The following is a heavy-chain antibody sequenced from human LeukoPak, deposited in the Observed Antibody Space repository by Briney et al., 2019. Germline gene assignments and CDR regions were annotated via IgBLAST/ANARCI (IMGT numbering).Heavy chain of an antibody. CDR2: IYTSGST. CDR1: GGSLSSGSYY. D-gene: IGHD6-25*01. Sequence: PSQTLSLTCTVSGGSLSSGSYYWSWIRQPAGKGLEWIGRIYTSGSTNYNPSLKSRVTISVDTSKNQFSLKLSSVTAADTAVYYCARGTANYYYYYMDVWGKGTTVTVSS. V-gene: IGHV4-61*02. CDR3: ARGTANYYYYYMDV. J-gene: IGHJ6*03.